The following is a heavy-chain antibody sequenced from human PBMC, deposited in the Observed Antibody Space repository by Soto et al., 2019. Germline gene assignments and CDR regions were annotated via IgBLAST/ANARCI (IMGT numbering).Heavy chain of an antibody. V-gene: IGHV1-46*01. J-gene: IGHJ6*02. Sequence: ASVKVSCKASGYIFTNYYIHWVRQAPGQGLEWMGLINPSGGRTTYAQKFQGRVTMASDTSTSTVYMELSSLRSEDTAVYYCARDPHYGGNYYYSGMDVWGQGTTVTVSS. CDR3: ARDPHYGGNYYYSGMDV. CDR2: INPSGGRT. D-gene: IGHD4-17*01. CDR1: GYIFTNYY.